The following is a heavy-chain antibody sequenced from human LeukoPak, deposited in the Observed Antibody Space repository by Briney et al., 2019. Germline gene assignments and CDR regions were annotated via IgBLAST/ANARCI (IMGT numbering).Heavy chain of an antibody. CDR1: GGSISTSSYY. D-gene: IGHD6-13*01. V-gene: IGHV4-61*02. CDR2: IYTSGST. CDR3: ARDRIAAAGRISLNYFDY. J-gene: IGHJ4*02. Sequence: SETLSLTCTVSGGSISTSSYYWSWIRQPAGKGLEWIGRIYTSGSTNYNPSLKSRVTMSVDTSKNQFSLKLSSVTAADTAVYYCARDRIAAAGRISLNYFDYWGQGTLVTVSS.